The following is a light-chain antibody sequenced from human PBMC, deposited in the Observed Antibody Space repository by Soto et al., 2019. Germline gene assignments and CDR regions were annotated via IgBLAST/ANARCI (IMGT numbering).Light chain of an antibody. CDR2: DTS. Sequence: EIVLTQSPATLSLSPGERATLSCRASQSVSRNLAWYQQKPGQAATLLIYDTSNRAAGVPARFSGSGSGADFTLTISSLEPDDFARYYCQQRSSWPLIFGQGTKLEIK. V-gene: IGKV3-11*01. CDR1: QSVSRN. J-gene: IGKJ2*01. CDR3: QQRSSWPLI.